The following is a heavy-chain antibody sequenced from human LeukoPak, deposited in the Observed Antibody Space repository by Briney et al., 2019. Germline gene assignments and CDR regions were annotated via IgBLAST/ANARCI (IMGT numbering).Heavy chain of an antibody. CDR2: IYYSGST. D-gene: IGHD6-13*01. J-gene: IGHJ6*02. V-gene: IGHV4-59*01. Sequence: SETLSLTCTVSGGSISGYYWSWIRQPPGKGLEWIGYIYYSGSTNYNPSLKSRVTISVDTSKNQFSLKLSSVTAADTAVYYCARDGDIAAAGHPNYYYYYGMDVWGQGTTVTVSS. CDR3: ARDGDIAAAGHPNYYYYYGMDV. CDR1: GGSISGYY.